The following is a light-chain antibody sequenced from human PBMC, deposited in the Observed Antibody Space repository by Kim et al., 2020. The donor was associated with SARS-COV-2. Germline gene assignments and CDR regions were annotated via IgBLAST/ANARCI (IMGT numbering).Light chain of an antibody. CDR3: QQYFNYPLT. J-gene: IGKJ3*01. CDR1: QSLNDW. Sequence: DIQMTQSPSTLSASVGDTVIITCRASQSLNDWLAWYQQKPGEAPKLLVYDVSNLESGVPSRFSDSGSGTEFTLTISRLQPDDFATYYCQQYFNYPLTFGPGTKVDIK. CDR2: DVS. V-gene: IGKV1-5*01.